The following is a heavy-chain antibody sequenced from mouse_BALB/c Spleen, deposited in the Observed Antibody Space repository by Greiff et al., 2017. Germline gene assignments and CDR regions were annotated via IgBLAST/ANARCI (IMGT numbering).Heavy chain of an antibody. Sequence: EVKLVESGGGLVQPGGSLKLSCAASGFTFSSYTMSWVRQTPEKRLEWVAYISNGGGSTYYPDTVKGRFTISRDNAKNTLYLQMSSLKSEDTAMYYCTRDYGSSPWGQGTLVTVSA. CDR2: ISNGGGST. V-gene: IGHV5-12-2*01. CDR1: GFTFSSYT. D-gene: IGHD1-1*01. CDR3: TRDYGSSP. J-gene: IGHJ3*02.